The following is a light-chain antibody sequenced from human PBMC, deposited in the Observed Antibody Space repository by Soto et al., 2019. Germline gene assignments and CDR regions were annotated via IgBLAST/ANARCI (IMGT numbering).Light chain of an antibody. J-gene: IGKJ3*01. CDR2: AAS. CDR3: QQSYSTPLCS. CDR1: QSISSY. Sequence: DIQMTQSPSSLSASVGDRVTITCRASQSISSYLNWYQQKPGKAPKLLIYAASRLQSGVPSRFSGSGSGTDFTLTISSLQPEDFATYYGQQSYSTPLCSFGPGTVVVIK. V-gene: IGKV1-39*01.